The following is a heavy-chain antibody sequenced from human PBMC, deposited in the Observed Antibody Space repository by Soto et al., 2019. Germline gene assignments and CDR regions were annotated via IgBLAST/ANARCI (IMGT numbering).Heavy chain of an antibody. V-gene: IGHV4-34*01. CDR3: ARDRRYGMDV. Sequence: QVQLQQWGAGLLKPSETLSLTCAVYGGSFSGYYWSWIRQPPGKGLEWIGEINHSGSTNYNPSLKSRVTISVDPSKNQFSLKLSSVTAADTAVYYCARDRRYGMDVWGQGTTVTVSS. CDR1: GGSFSGYY. J-gene: IGHJ6*02. CDR2: INHSGST.